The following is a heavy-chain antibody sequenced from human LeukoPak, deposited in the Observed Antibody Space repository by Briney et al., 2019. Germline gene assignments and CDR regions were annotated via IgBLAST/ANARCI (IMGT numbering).Heavy chain of an antibody. CDR3: ARVRPNWGWNYYYYMDV. CDR1: GFNFSAYS. D-gene: IGHD7-27*01. V-gene: IGHV3-48*01. J-gene: IGHJ6*03. Sequence: PGGSLRLSCAASGFNFSAYSMNWVRQAPGKGLEWIAHITNTLGISYADSVKGRFTVSRDKNSLYLQMSSLRGGDTAVYYCARVRPNWGWNYYYYMDVWGKGTTVTVSS. CDR2: ITNTLGI.